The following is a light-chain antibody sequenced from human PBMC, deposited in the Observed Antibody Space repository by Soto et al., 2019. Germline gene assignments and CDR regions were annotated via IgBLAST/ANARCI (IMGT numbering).Light chain of an antibody. CDR1: QDISDV. Sequence: DIQMTQSPSALSASVGDRVTITCQASQDISDVVNWYQQQPGKAPKVLSYDASKLQTGVPSRFSGRGSGKDFAFTISSLQPDDSGTYYCQQFYDLPITVGQGTRLEI. CDR2: DAS. CDR3: QQFYDLPIT. J-gene: IGKJ5*01. V-gene: IGKV1-33*01.